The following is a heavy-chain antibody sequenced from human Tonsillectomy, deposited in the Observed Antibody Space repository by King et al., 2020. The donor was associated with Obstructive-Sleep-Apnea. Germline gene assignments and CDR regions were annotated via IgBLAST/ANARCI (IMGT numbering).Heavy chain of an antibody. CDR3: ARARGSYSFDY. V-gene: IGHV3-7*01. Sequence: VQLVESGVCLVQPGGSLRLSCAASGFTVSSDWMSCVRQAPGEGLERWANIKQDVSGKYVVDSVKGRFTISIDNAKNSLYLQMNSLRAEDTAVYYCARARGSYSFDYWGQGTLVTVSS. CDR2: IKQDVSGK. D-gene: IGHD1-26*01. CDR1: GFTVSSDW. J-gene: IGHJ4*02.